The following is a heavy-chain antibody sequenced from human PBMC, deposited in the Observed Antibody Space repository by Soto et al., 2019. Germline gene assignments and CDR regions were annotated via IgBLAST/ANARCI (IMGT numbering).Heavy chain of an antibody. CDR1: GFTFTTYA. J-gene: IGHJ6*02. V-gene: IGHV3-33*01. CDR2: ISHDGNFE. D-gene: IGHD3-16*01. Sequence: QLQLVESGGNVVQPGRSLRLSCAASGFTFTTYAMHWGRQAPGTGLEWLAIISHDGNFEYYADSVKGRFTISRDDSTNTIYLQMNRLRGDDSGVYFCARGGAMSAALSFGMDVWGQGTTVSVSS. CDR3: ARGGAMSAALSFGMDV.